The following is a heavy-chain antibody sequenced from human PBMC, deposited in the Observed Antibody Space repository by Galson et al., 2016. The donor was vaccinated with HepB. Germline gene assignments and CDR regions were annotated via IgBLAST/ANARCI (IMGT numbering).Heavy chain of an antibody. CDR3: AKERLVRRIFDH. V-gene: IGHV3-23*01. D-gene: IGHD1-1*01. J-gene: IGHJ4*02. CDR1: GFTFSSCA. Sequence: SLRLSCAASGFTFSSCAMTWVRRAPGRGLEWVASISTRRATYYSDSVQGRFTISRDNSNNTLYLQMNGLRAEDTAVYYCAKERLVRRIFDHWGQGTLLTVSS. CDR2: ISTRRAT.